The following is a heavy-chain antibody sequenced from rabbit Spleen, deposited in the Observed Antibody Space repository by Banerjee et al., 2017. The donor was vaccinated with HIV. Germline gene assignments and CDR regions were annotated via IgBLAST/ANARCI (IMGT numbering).Heavy chain of an antibody. J-gene: IGHJ4*01. CDR3: ARDLASVVGWNFNL. CDR2: IYAGSSGFT. CDR1: GFSFSNNYY. V-gene: IGHV1S40*01. Sequence: QSLEESGGDLVKPGASLTLTCTASGFSFSNNYYMCWVRQAPGKGLEWIACIYAGSSGFTYFASWAKGRFTISKTSSTTVTLQMTSLTAADTATYFCARDLASVVGWNFNLWGPGTLVTVS. D-gene: IGHD3-1*01.